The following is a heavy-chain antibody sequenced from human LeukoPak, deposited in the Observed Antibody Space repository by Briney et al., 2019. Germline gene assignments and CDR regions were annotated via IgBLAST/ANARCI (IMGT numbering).Heavy chain of an antibody. CDR3: ASSPDYFDY. CDR1: GFTFSSYS. J-gene: IGHJ4*02. D-gene: IGHD1-14*01. CDR2: ISSSSSYI. V-gene: IGHV3-21*01. Sequence: GGSLSLSCAASGFTFSSYSMNWVRQAPGKGLEWVSFISSSSSYIYYADSVKGRFTISRDNAKNSLYLQMNSLRAEDTAVYYCASSPDYFDYWGQGTPVTVSS.